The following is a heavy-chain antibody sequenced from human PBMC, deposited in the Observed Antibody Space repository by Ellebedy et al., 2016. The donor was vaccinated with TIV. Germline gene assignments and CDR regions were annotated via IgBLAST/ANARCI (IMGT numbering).Heavy chain of an antibody. Sequence: MPSETLSLTCAISGDSVSSNSAAWNWIRQSPSRGLEWLGRTYYRSKWYSEYAASVKSRITINPDVSKNQFSLQLNSVTPEDTAVYYCARVLGIAVNYWGQGTLVTVSS. D-gene: IGHD6-19*01. J-gene: IGHJ4*02. CDR3: ARVLGIAVNY. V-gene: IGHV6-1*01. CDR2: TYYRSKWYS. CDR1: GDSVSSNSAA.